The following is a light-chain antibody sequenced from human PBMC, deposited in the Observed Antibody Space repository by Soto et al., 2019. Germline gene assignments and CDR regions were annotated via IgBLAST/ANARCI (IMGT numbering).Light chain of an antibody. CDR3: QQYNNWPPWT. CDR2: GAS. J-gene: IGKJ1*01. Sequence: EIVMTQSPATLSVSPGERATLSCRASQSVSTNLAWYQQNPGQAPRLLIYGASTRATGIPARFSGSGSGTGTEFTLTISNLQSEGFAVYYCQQYNNWPPWTFGQGTKVEIK. V-gene: IGKV3-15*01. CDR1: QSVSTN.